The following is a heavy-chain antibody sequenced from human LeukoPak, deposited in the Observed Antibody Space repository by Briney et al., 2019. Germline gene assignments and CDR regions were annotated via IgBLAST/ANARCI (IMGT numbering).Heavy chain of an antibody. J-gene: IGHJ4*02. Sequence: ASVKVSCTASGYTFTSYGISWVRQAPGQGLEWMGWISAYNGNTNYAQKLQGRVTMTTDTSTSTAYMELRSLRSDDTAVYYCARVPLSEDFWSGYYTGLSLDYWGQGTLVTVSS. CDR1: GYTFTSYG. D-gene: IGHD3-3*01. V-gene: IGHV1-18*01. CDR2: ISAYNGNT. CDR3: ARVPLSEDFWSGYYTGLSLDY.